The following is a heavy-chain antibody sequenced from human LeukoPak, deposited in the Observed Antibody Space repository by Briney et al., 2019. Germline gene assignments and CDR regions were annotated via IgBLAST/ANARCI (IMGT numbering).Heavy chain of an antibody. CDR2: IYYSGST. V-gene: IGHV4-59*01. D-gene: IGHD3-22*01. J-gene: IGHJ4*02. CDR3: AREGAYYYDSSGYFDY. CDR1: GGSISSYY. Sequence: SETLSLTCTVSGGSISSYYWSWIRQPPGKGLEGIGYIYYSGSTNYNPSLKSRVTISVDTSKNQFSLKLSSVTAADTAVYYCAREGAYYYDSSGYFDYWGQGTLVTVSS.